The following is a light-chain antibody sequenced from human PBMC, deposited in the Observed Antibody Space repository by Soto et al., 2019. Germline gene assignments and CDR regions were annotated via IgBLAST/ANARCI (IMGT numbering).Light chain of an antibody. J-gene: IGKJ4*01. Sequence: DLQMTQSPSSLSASVGDRVTITCRASQGIRNALDWYQQKPGKAPKRLIYAASSLQSGVPSRFSAGGSGTEFTLSIHSLQPEDFATYYCLQHNSYPLTFGGGTKVEIK. CDR2: AAS. CDR3: LQHNSYPLT. CDR1: QGIRNA. V-gene: IGKV1-17*01.